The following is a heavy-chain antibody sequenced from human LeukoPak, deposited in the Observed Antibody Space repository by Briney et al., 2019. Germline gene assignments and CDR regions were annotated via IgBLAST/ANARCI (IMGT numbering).Heavy chain of an antibody. Sequence: GGSLRLSCVGSGFTFSGYSMNWVRQAPGKGLEWVSSISSSTSYIHYADSVRGRFTISRDNAKSSVYLQMNSLRAEDTAVYYCATDPWQGRGLLDYWGQGTLVTVSS. CDR1: GFTFSGYS. D-gene: IGHD3-10*01. CDR2: ISSSTSYI. V-gene: IGHV3-21*01. J-gene: IGHJ4*02. CDR3: ATDPWQGRGLLDY.